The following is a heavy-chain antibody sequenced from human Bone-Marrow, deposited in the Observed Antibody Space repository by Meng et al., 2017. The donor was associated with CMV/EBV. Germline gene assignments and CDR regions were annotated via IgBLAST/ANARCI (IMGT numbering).Heavy chain of an antibody. V-gene: IGHV1-2*02. Sequence: ASVKVSCKAYGYTFTGYYIHWVRQAPGQGLEWMGWIHPHRGDTNYAQQFQGRVTLTRDTSINTGYMELTRLTSDDTAVYYCARDNNWGPDYWGQGTLVTVSS. D-gene: IGHD7-27*01. J-gene: IGHJ4*02. CDR1: GYTFTGYY. CDR3: ARDNNWGPDY. CDR2: IHPHRGDT.